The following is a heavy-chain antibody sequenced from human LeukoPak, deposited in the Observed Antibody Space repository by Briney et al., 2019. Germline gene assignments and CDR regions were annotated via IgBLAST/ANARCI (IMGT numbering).Heavy chain of an antibody. D-gene: IGHD3-22*01. V-gene: IGHV1-18*01. Sequence: ASVKVSCKASGYTFTSYGISWVRQAPGQGLKWMGWISAYNGNTNYAQKLQGRVTMTTDTSTSTAYMELRSLRSDDTAVYYCARDSDYDYDSSGYYSLFYWGQGTLVTVSS. CDR2: ISAYNGNT. CDR3: ARDSDYDYDSSGYYSLFY. CDR1: GYTFTSYG. J-gene: IGHJ4*02.